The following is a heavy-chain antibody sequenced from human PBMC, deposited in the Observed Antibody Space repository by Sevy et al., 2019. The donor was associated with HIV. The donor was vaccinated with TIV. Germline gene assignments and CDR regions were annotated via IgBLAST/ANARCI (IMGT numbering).Heavy chain of an antibody. CDR3: AGENAWGRGYS. CDR1: GGSITSLY. J-gene: IGHJ4*02. D-gene: IGHD1-26*01. CDR2: IYYNGHI. V-gene: IGHV4-59*08. Sequence: SETLSLTCTVSGGSITSLYLNWIRQPPGKGLEWIANIYYNGHINYNPSLKSRVTLSLDTSKNQFSLRLSSVTAADTAMYYCAGENAWGRGYSWCQGTLVTVSS.